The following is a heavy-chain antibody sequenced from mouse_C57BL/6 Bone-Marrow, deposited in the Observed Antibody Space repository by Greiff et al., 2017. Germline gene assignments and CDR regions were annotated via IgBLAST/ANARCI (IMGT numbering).Heavy chain of an antibody. CDR3: ARGWGY. CDR1: GYTFTSYG. V-gene: IGHV1-81*01. D-gene: IGHD3-3*01. Sequence: QVQLQQPGAELVKPGASVKLSCKASGYTFTSYGISWVKQRTGQGLEWIGEIYPRSGNTYYNEKFKGKATLTADKSSSTAYMELRSLTSEDSAVYFCARGWGYWGQGTTLTVSS. CDR2: IYPRSGNT. J-gene: IGHJ2*01.